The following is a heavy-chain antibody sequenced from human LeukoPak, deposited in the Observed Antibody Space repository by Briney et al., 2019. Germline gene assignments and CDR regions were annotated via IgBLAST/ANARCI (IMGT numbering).Heavy chain of an antibody. CDR3: ARDVSHRYYYDSSGYYKLFNY. CDR2: ISAYNGNA. V-gene: IGHV1-18*01. D-gene: IGHD3-22*01. J-gene: IGHJ4*02. Sequence: ASVKVSCKPSGYTFSGYGISWVRQAPGQGGEGRGWISAYNGNANYAQKLKGKVTMTTATSTSTAYMELRSLRSDDTAVYYCARDVSHRYYYDSSGYYKLFNYWGQGTLVTVSS. CDR1: GYTFSGYG.